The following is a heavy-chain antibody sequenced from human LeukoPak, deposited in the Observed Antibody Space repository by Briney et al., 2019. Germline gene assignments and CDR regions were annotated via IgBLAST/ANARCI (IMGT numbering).Heavy chain of an antibody. J-gene: IGHJ4*02. CDR1: GGSISSGDYS. Sequence: PSETLSLTCTVSGGSISSGDYSWSWIRQPPGKGLEWIGYIYYSGSTYYNPSLKSRVTISVDTSKNQFSLKLSSVTAADTAVYYCAGSVDTAMVTFDYWGQGTLVTVSS. D-gene: IGHD5-18*01. V-gene: IGHV4-30-4*01. CDR3: AGSVDTAMVTFDY. CDR2: IYYSGST.